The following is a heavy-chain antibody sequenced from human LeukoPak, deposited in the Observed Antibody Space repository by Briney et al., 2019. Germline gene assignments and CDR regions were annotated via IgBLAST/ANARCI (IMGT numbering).Heavy chain of an antibody. CDR3: ARDSPNYYYYYYMDV. J-gene: IGHJ6*03. Sequence: GGSLRLSCATSGFSFSRRGMNWVRHPPGKGLEWVSYISPGSGTIYYAESVKGRFTVSRDNAKNSLYLQMNSLRAEDTAVYYCARDSPNYYYYYYMDVWGKGTTVTVSS. V-gene: IGHV3-48*04. CDR1: GFSFSRRG. CDR2: ISPGSGTI.